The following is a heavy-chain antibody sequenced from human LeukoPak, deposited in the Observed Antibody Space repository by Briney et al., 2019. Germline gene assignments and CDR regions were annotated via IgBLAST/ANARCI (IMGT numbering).Heavy chain of an antibody. J-gene: IGHJ4*02. Sequence: SVKVSCKASGGTCSSCAISWVRQAPGQGPGWMGGIIGIFGSANYEQKFPGRVTITADESTSTAYMELSCLRSKDTAVYYCARVGNYDFPFYYWGQGTLVTVSS. CDR1: GGTCSSCA. D-gene: IGHD3-3*01. CDR3: ARVGNYDFPFYY. CDR2: IIGIFGSA. V-gene: IGHV1-69*01.